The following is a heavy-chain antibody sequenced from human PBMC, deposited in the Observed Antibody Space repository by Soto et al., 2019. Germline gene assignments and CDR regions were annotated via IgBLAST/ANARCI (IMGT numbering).Heavy chain of an antibody. CDR2: IWYDGTNK. J-gene: IGHJ4*02. CDR1: GFTFSSYG. CDR3: ARGGYYFESSGYFDY. D-gene: IGHD3-22*01. V-gene: IGHV3-33*01. Sequence: QVQLVESGGGVVQPGRSLRLSCAASGFTFSSYGMDWVRQAPGKGLEWEAVIWYDGTNKYYADSVKGRFTISRDNSKNTLDLQMHSLRAEDTAVYYCARGGYYFESSGYFDYWGQGTLVTVSS.